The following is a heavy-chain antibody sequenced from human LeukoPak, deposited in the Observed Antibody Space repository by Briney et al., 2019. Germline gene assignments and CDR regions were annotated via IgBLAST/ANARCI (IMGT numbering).Heavy chain of an antibody. CDR3: STSLAVA. V-gene: IGHV3-49*02. J-gene: IGHJ6*02. D-gene: IGHD6-19*01. Sequence: EHAASVKGRFTISRDDSKSIAYLQMNSLKTEDTAVYYCSTSLAVAWGQGTTVTVSS.